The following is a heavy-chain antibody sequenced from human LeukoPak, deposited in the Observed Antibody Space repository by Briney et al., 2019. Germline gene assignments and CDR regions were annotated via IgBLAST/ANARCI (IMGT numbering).Heavy chain of an antibody. J-gene: IGHJ4*02. CDR2: ISYDGSNK. Sequence: GGSLRLSCAASGFTFSSYGMHWVRQAPGKGLEWVAVISYDGSNKYYADSVKGRFTISRDNSKNTLYLQMNSLRAEDTAVYYCARGAGLAVARSLDYWGQGTLVTVSS. D-gene: IGHD6-19*01. CDR3: ARGAGLAVARSLDY. V-gene: IGHV3-30*03. CDR1: GFTFSSYG.